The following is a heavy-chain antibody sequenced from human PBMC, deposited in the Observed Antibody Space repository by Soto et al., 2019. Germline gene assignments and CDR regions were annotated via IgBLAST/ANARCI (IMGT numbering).Heavy chain of an antibody. CDR3: ALRSMAVVPEY. J-gene: IGHJ4*02. CDR1: GDSISSYY. V-gene: IGHV4-59*01. CDR2: LYYGRSA. Sequence: QVQLQESGPGLVKPSETLSLTCAVSGDSISSYYCMWIRQPPGKGLESIGYLYYGRSANYNPSPKSRVTLSVDTSTNQCSLTLSSMTDADTAVYYCALRSMAVVPEYWGQGTLVTVSS. D-gene: IGHD3-22*01.